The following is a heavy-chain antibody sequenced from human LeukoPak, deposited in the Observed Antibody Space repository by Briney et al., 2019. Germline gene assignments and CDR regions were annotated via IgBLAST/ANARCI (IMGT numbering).Heavy chain of an antibody. Sequence: SETLSLTCTVSGGSISYYYWSWIRQPPGKGLEWIGYIYYSGITNYNPSLKSRVTISVDTSKNQFSLKLSSVTAADTAVYYCARSSGTSLDYWGQGTLVTVSS. V-gene: IGHV4-59*01. D-gene: IGHD2-15*01. CDR2: IYYSGIT. CDR1: GGSISYYY. CDR3: ARSSGTSLDY. J-gene: IGHJ4*02.